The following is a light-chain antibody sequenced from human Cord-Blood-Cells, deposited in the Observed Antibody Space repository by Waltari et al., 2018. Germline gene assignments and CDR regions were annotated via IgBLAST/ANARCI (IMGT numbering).Light chain of an antibody. Sequence: QSALTQPPPASGSPGQSVTISCTGTSSDVGGYNYDSWYQQHPGKAPKLMIYEVSKRPSGVPDRFSGSKSGNTASLTVSGLQAEDEADYYCSSYAGSNNFVFGTGTKVTVL. CDR3: SSYAGSNNFV. V-gene: IGLV2-8*01. J-gene: IGLJ1*01. CDR2: EVS. CDR1: SSDVGGYNY.